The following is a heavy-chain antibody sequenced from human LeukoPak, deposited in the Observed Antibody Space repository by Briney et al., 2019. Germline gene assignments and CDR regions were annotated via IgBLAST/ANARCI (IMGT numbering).Heavy chain of an antibody. CDR3: ARDFGYSYGVDV. D-gene: IGHD3-10*01. J-gene: IGHJ6*02. CDR2: INAGNGNT. V-gene: IGHV1-3*01. CDR1: GYTFTGYH. Sequence: ASVKVSCKASGYTFTGYHIHWVRQAPGQRLEWMGWINAGNGNTKYSQKFQGRVTITRDTSASTAYMELSSLRSEDTAVYYCARDFGYSYGVDVWGQGTTVTVSS.